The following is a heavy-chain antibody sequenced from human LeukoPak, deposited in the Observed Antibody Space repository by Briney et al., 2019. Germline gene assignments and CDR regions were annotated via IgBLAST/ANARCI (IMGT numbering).Heavy chain of an antibody. D-gene: IGHD4-11*01. CDR2: TIGTGDSK. CDR1: GFTFRNYG. Sequence: GGSLRLSCAASGFTFRNYGMSWVRQAPGKGLEWVSGTIGTGDSKFYADPVKGRFTISRDNAKNTLYLQMNSLRAEDTAVYYCARVSWDYNNYRCYYYYMDVWGKGTTVTVSS. J-gene: IGHJ6*03. CDR3: ARVSWDYNNYRCYYYYMDV. V-gene: IGHV3-23*01.